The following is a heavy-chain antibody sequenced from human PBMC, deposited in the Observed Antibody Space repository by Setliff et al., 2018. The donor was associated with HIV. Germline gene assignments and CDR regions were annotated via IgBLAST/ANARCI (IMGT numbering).Heavy chain of an antibody. D-gene: IGHD6-19*01. CDR1: GGSINSTSYY. J-gene: IGHJ3*02. Sequence: PSETLSLTCTVSGGSINSTSYYWGWIRQPPGNGLEWIGSIYHTGSTYYKPSLKSRVTISVDTSKNQFSLRLSSVAAGDTAVYYCAKDFGYSSGWYLVSGTFDIWGQGTMVTVSS. CDR3: AKDFGYSSGWYLVSGTFDI. CDR2: IYHTGST. V-gene: IGHV4-39*02.